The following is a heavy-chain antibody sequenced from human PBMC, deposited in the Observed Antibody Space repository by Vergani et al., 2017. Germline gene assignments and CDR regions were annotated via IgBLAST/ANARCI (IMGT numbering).Heavy chain of an antibody. J-gene: IGHJ4*02. D-gene: IGHD2-8*01. CDR2: TWYDGNNK. Sequence: QVQLVESGGGVVQPGRSLRLSCAASGFTFNQYGMHWVRQAPGKGLEWVAVTWYDGNNKQYADSVKGRFTISRDNSKSTMYLRMNSLRAEDTAMYFCARGLWDCTHIRCSPPSYWGQGTQVTVSS. CDR3: ARGLWDCTHIRCSPPSY. V-gene: IGHV3-33*01. CDR1: GFTFNQYG.